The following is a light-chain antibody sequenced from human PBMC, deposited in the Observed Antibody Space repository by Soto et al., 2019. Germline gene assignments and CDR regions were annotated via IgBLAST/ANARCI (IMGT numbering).Light chain of an antibody. J-gene: IGLJ1*01. CDR3: SSYTSSSTLYV. CDR1: SSDVGGYNY. V-gene: IGLV2-14*01. Sequence: QSVLTQPASVSGSPGQSITISCTGTSSDVGGYNYVSWYQQHPGQAPKLMIYDVSNRPSGVSNPFSVSKSSNTASLTISGLQVEDEADYYCSSYTSSSTLYVFGTGTKLTVL. CDR2: DVS.